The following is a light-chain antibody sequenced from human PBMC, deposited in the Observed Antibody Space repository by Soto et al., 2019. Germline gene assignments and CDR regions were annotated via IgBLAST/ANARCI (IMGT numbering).Light chain of an antibody. Sequence: EIVLTQSPGTLSLSPGERATLSCRASQSLTNNYFAWYQQKPGRALRLLIDGASTRATGITDRFSGSGSGTDFTLTSSRLEPEDVAVYYCQQYEAVVTFGQGTKVEI. J-gene: IGKJ1*01. CDR3: QQYEAVVT. CDR2: GAS. V-gene: IGKV3-20*01. CDR1: QSLTNNY.